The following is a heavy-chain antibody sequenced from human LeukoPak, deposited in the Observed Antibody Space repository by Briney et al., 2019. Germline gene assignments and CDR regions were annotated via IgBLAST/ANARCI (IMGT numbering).Heavy chain of an antibody. J-gene: IGHJ2*01. D-gene: IGHD3-22*01. CDR2: IYYSGST. CDR1: GGSISSYY. V-gene: IGHV4-59*01. Sequence: SETLSLTCTVSGGSISSYYWSWIRQPPGKGLEWIGYIYYSGSTNHNPSLKSRVTISVDTSKNQFSLKLSSVTAADTAVYYCARAGSYDRGSWYFDLWGRGTLVTVSS. CDR3: ARAGSYDRGSWYFDL.